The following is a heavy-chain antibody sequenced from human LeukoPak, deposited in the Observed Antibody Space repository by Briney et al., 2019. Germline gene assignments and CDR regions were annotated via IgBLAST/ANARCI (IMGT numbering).Heavy chain of an antibody. V-gene: IGHV1-2*02. CDR2: INPNSGET. J-gene: IGHJ4*02. CDR3: ARVLFNSGYDY. CDR1: GSTFTGAY. Sequence: ASVKVSCKPSGSTFTGAYMHWVRQAPGQGLEWMGWINPNSGETKFAQKFQGRVTMTRDTSISTVYMDLGGLRSDDTAVYYCARVLFNSGYDYWGQGTLVTVSS. D-gene: IGHD3-9*01.